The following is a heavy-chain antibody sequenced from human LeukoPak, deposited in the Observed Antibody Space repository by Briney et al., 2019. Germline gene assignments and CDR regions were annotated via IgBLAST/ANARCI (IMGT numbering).Heavy chain of an antibody. J-gene: IGHJ5*02. Sequence: SETLSLTCAVYGGSFSGYYWSWIRQPPGKGLEWIGEINHSGSTNYNPSLKSRVTISVDTSKNQFSLKLSSVTAADTAVYYCAREEIRYFDWSNWFDPWGQGTLVTVSS. CDR1: GGSFSGYY. CDR3: AREEIRYFDWSNWFDP. V-gene: IGHV4-34*01. D-gene: IGHD3-9*01. CDR2: INHSGST.